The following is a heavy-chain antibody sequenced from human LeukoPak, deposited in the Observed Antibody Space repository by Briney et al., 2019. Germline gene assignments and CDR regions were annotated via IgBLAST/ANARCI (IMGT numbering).Heavy chain of an antibody. CDR2: ISGSGSTI. Sequence: PGGSLRLSCAASAFTFSNYERNWVRQAPGRGLEWVSYISGSGSTIYYADSVKGRFTISRDNAKNSLYLQMISLRAEDTAVYYCARVSSGYDVLDVWCKGTTVTVSS. CDR1: AFTFSNYE. V-gene: IGHV3-48*03. D-gene: IGHD5-12*01. CDR3: ARVSSGYDVLDV. J-gene: IGHJ6*04.